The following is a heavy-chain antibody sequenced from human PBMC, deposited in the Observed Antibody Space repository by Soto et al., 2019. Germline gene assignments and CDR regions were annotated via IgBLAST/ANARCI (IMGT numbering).Heavy chain of an antibody. J-gene: IGHJ4*02. CDR3: ARAISGYVT. Sequence: VQLVQSGAEVKKPGASVRISCTASGISYTTYAIHWVRQAPGQGLEWMGWINAGNGDPRYSQRFQGRVTLTRDTSATTTYMDLSSLRSEDTSIYYCARAISGYVTWGQGTLVTVSS. CDR1: GISYTTYA. D-gene: IGHD5-12*01. V-gene: IGHV1-3*01. CDR2: INAGNGDP.